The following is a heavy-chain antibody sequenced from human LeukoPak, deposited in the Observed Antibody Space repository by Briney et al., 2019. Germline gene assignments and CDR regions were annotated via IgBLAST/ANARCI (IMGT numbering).Heavy chain of an antibody. CDR2: IIPIFGTA. J-gene: IGHJ4*02. D-gene: IGHD6-19*01. CDR1: GGTFSSYA. V-gene: IGHV1-69*05. CDR3: ARAPGYSSGWYEDYFDY. Sequence: ASVEVSCKASGGTFSSYAISWVRQAPGQGLEWMGRIIPIFGTANYAQKFQGRVTITTDESTSTAYMELSSLRSEDTAVYYCARAPGYSSGWYEDYFDYWGQGTLVTVSS.